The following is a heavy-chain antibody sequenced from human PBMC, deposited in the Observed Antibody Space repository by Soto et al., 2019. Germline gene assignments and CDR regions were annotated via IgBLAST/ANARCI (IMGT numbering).Heavy chain of an antibody. Sequence: GGSLRLSCAASGFTFSKYGMHWVRQAPGKGLEWVAVISYDGRNKYSADSVKGRFTISRDNSKNTLYLQMNSLRVEDAAVYYCAKELDTLGAPNYFDFWGQITLVTVSS. V-gene: IGHV3-30*18. J-gene: IGHJ4*01. CDR1: GFTFSKYG. CDR3: AKELDTLGAPNYFDF. D-gene: IGHD1-26*01. CDR2: ISYDGRNK.